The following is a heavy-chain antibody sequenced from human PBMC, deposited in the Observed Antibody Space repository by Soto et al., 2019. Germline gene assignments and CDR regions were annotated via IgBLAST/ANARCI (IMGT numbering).Heavy chain of an antibody. V-gene: IGHV4-39*01. D-gene: IGHD3-9*01. Sequence: QLQLQESGPGLVKPSETLSLTCTVSGGSISSSSYYWGWIRQPPGKGLEWIGSIYYSGSTYYNPSLKSRVTISVDTSKNQFSLKLSSVTAADTAVYYCARGILTGFLGDLWGQGTLVTVSS. CDR2: IYYSGST. CDR3: ARGILTGFLGDL. CDR1: GGSISSSSYY. J-gene: IGHJ4*02.